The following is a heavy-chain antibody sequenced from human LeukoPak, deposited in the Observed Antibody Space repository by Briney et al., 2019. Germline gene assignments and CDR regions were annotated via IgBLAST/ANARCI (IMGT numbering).Heavy chain of an antibody. V-gene: IGHV4-39*07. CDR2: IYYSGST. CDR1: GGSISSSSYY. J-gene: IGHJ5*02. D-gene: IGHD6-13*01. Sequence: SETLSLTCIVSGGSISSSSYYWGWIRQPPGKGLEWIGSIYYSGSTYHNPSLKSRVTISVDTSKNQFSLKLSSVTAADTAVYYCAVFRIAAAGMAWDWFDPWGQGTLVTVSS. CDR3: AVFRIAAAGMAWDWFDP.